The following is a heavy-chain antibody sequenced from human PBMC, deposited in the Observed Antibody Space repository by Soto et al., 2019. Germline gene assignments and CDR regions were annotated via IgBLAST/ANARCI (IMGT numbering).Heavy chain of an antibody. CDR2: IRSKANSYAT. J-gene: IGHJ4*02. CDR3: TMTTVTTWGY. V-gene: IGHV3-73*01. D-gene: IGHD4-17*01. Sequence: EVQLVESGGGLVQPGGSLRLSCAASGFTFSGSAMHWVRQASGKGLEWVGRIRSKANSYATAYAASVKGRFTISRDDSKNTAYLQMNRLKTEDTAVYYCTMTTVTTWGYWGQGTLLTVSS. CDR1: GFTFSGSA.